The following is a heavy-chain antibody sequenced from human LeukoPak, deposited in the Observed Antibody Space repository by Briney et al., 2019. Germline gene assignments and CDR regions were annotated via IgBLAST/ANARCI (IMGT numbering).Heavy chain of an antibody. Sequence: SETLSLTCTVSGDSISSYYWSWIRQPPGKGLEWIGYIYYSGSTNYNPSLKTRVTISVDTSKNQFSLKLSSVTAADTAVYYCARDAAAGTGFDYWGQGTLVTVSS. CDR2: IYYSGST. D-gene: IGHD6-13*01. CDR3: ARDAAAGTGFDY. CDR1: GDSISSYY. J-gene: IGHJ4*02. V-gene: IGHV4-59*01.